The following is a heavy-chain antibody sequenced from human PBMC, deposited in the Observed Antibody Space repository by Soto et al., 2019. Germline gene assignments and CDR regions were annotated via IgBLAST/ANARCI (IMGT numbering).Heavy chain of an antibody. D-gene: IGHD5-12*01. CDR1: GFTFSSYG. V-gene: IGHV3-33*01. CDR3: AMLATEDYFDY. Sequence: QVQLVESGGGVVQPGRSLRLSCAASGFTFSSYGMHWVRQAPSKGLEWVAVIWYDGSNKYYADSVKGRFTISRDNSKNTLYLQMNSLRAEDTAVYYCAMLATEDYFDYWGQGTLVTVSS. CDR2: IWYDGSNK. J-gene: IGHJ4*02.